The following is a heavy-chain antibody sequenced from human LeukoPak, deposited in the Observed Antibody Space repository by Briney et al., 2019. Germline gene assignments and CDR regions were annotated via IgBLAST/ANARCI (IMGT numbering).Heavy chain of an antibody. J-gene: IGHJ5*02. V-gene: IGHV1-18*01. CDR3: ARDPYGSGSYYNDNWFDP. Sequence: ASVKVSCKASGYTFTSYGISWVRQAPGQGLEWMGWISAYNGNTNYAQKLQGRVTTTTDTSTSTAYMELRSLRSDDTAVYYCARDPYGSGSYYNDNWFDPWGQGTLVTVSS. D-gene: IGHD3-10*01. CDR2: ISAYNGNT. CDR1: GYTFTSYG.